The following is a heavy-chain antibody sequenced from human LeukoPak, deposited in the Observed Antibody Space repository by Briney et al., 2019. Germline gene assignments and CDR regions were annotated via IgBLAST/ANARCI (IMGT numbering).Heavy chain of an antibody. D-gene: IGHD3-3*01. CDR1: GYTFTTYG. CDR2: ISAYNGNT. Sequence: ASVKVSCTASGYTFTTYGISWVRQAPGPGLEWMGWISAYNGNTNYAQKLQGRVTMTTDTSTSTAYMELRSLRSDDTAVYYCARNLRFLECDYWGQGTLVTVSS. CDR3: ARNLRFLECDY. J-gene: IGHJ4*02. V-gene: IGHV1-18*01.